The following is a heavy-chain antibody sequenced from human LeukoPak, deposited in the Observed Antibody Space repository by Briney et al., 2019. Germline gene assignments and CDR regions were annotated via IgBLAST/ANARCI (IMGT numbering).Heavy chain of an antibody. D-gene: IGHD6-13*01. CDR1: GFTLSSSA. V-gene: IGHV3-23*01. CDR3: AKVGGSSSWYWDYFDY. J-gene: IGHJ4*02. Sequence: VGSLRLSCAASGFTLSSSAMSWGRPAPRKRLGWVSAISGSGGSTYYADSVKGRFTISRDNSKNTLYLQMNSLRAEDTAVYYCAKVGGSSSWYWDYFDYWGQGTLVTVSS. CDR2: ISGSGGST.